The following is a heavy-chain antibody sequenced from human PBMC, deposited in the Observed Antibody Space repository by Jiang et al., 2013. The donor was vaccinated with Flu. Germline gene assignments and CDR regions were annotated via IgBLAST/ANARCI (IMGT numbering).Heavy chain of an antibody. CDR1: GYIFTRNY. J-gene: IGHJ2*01. Sequence: GAEVKKPGASVNISCKASGYIFTRNYMHWVRQAPGQGLEWMGRIDPSGGSTVYALKFKGRVTMTRDTSTATVYMELSSLRSEDTALYYCVRDAYDILTAHSYWYFDLVGPGHPGHCLL. CDR2: IDPSGGST. CDR3: VRDAYDILTAHSYWYFDL. D-gene: IGHD3-9*01. V-gene: IGHV1-46*01.